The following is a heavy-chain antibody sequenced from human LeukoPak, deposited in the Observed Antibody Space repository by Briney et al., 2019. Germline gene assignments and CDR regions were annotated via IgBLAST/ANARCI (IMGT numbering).Heavy chain of an antibody. CDR1: GGSISSSSYY. CDR2: IYYSGST. CDR3: ASGYDFWSGTRLDY. Sequence: SETLSLTCTVSGGSISSSSYYWGWIRQPPGKGLEWIGSIYYSGSTYYNPSLKSRVTISVDTSKNQFSLKLSSVTAADTAVYYCASGYDFWSGTRLDYWGQGTLVTVSS. V-gene: IGHV4-39*01. J-gene: IGHJ4*02. D-gene: IGHD3-3*01.